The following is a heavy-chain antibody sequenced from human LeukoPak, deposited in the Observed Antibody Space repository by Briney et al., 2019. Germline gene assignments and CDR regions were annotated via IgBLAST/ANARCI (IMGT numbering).Heavy chain of an antibody. V-gene: IGHV3-23*01. J-gene: IGHJ6*03. CDR2: ISGSGGST. CDR3: AKDFADIELISSDTDYMDV. Sequence: GGSLRLSCAASGFTFSSYAMSWVRQAPGKGPEWVSAISGSGGSTYYADSVKGRFTISRDNSKNKVYLQMNSLRGADTAVYYCAKDFADIELISSDTDYMDVWGKGTTVTVSS. CDR1: GFTFSSYA. D-gene: IGHD2-15*01.